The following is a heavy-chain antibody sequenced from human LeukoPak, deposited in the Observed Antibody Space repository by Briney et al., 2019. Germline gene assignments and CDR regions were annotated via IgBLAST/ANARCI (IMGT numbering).Heavy chain of an antibody. CDR2: IWHDGSHK. J-gene: IGHJ4*02. Sequence: GGSLRLSRAASGFAFNTYAMHWVRQAPDQGLEWVALIWHDGSHKFYSNSVRGQFTISRDNSKNTVSLQMNNLRPEDTAVYYCAREIFGSGSYLDFWGQGTLVTVSS. V-gene: IGHV3-33*01. D-gene: IGHD3-10*01. CDR3: AREIFGSGSYLDF. CDR1: GFAFNTYA.